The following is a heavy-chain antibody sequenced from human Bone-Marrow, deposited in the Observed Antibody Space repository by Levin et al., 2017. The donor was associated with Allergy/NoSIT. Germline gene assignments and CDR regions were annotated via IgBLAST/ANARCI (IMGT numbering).Heavy chain of an antibody. J-gene: IGHJ4*02. CDR2: ISGTAATI. D-gene: IGHD1-20*01. Sequence: PGGSLRLSCTVSGFTFSSYEMNWVRQAPGKGLEWISYISGTAATIDYADSVKGRFTISRDSAKNLVYLQLTRLRVEDTGIYYCARLYRGFISGNFWGQGTLVTVSS. CDR1: GFTFSSYE. CDR3: ARLYRGFISGNF. V-gene: IGHV3-48*03.